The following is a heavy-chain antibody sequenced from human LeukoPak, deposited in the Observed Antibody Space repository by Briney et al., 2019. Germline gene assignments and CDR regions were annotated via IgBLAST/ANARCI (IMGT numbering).Heavy chain of an antibody. CDR1: GGSFSGYY. V-gene: IGHV4-34*01. J-gene: IGHJ6*04. D-gene: IGHD3-10*01. CDR2: INHSGST. CDR3: ARGGTGGSGSYYTKYYYYYGMDV. Sequence: PSETLPLTCAVYGGSFSGYYWSWIRQPPGKGLEWIGEINHSGSTNYNPSLKSRVTISVDTSKNQFSLKLSSVTAADTAVYYCARGGTGGSGSYYTKYYYYYGMDVWGKGTTVTVSS.